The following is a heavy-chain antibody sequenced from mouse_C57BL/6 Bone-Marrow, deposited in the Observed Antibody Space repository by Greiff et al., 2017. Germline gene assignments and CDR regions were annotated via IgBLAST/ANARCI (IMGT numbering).Heavy chain of an antibody. D-gene: IGHD2-5*01. J-gene: IGHJ2*01. Sequence: EVKVVESGGGLVKPGGSLKLSCAASGFTFSDYGMHWVRQAPEKGLAWVAYISSGSSTIYYADTVKGRFTISRDNAKNTLFLQMTRLRSEDTAMYYCATPAYYSNYLFYYFDYWGQGTTLTVSS. CDR1: GFTFSDYG. CDR2: ISSGSSTI. CDR3: ATPAYYSNYLFYYFDY. V-gene: IGHV5-17*01.